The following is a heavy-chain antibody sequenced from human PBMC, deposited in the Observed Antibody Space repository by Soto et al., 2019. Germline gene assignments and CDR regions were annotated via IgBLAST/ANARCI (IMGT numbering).Heavy chain of an antibody. CDR3: ARTSDYYDSSGYIDY. CDR2: IDWDDDK. V-gene: IGHV2-70*01. Sequence: SGPTLVNPTQTLTLTCTFSGFSLSTSGMCVSWIRQPPGKALEWLALIDWDDDKYYSTSLKTRLTISKDTSKNQVVLTMTNMDPVDTATYYCARTSDYYDSSGYIDYWGQGTLVTVSS. J-gene: IGHJ4*02. D-gene: IGHD3-22*01. CDR1: GFSLSTSGMC.